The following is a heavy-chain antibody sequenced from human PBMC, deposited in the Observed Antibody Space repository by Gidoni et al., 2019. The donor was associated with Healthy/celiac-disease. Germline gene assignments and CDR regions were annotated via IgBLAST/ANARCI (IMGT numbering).Heavy chain of an antibody. Sequence: QVQLVQSGAAVNNPGASVTVSCTPSGYTFTSYGISWVRQAPGKGLEWMAWISAYNGNTNYAQKLQGRVTMTTDTSTSTAYMELRSLRSDDTAVYYCARNDYGDYVPFDYWGQGTLVTVSS. D-gene: IGHD4-17*01. J-gene: IGHJ4*02. CDR3: ARNDYGDYVPFDY. CDR2: ISAYNGNT. V-gene: IGHV1-18*01. CDR1: GYTFTSYG.